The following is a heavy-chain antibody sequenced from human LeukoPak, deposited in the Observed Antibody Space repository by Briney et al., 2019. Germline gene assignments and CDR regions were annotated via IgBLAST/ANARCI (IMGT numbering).Heavy chain of an antibody. D-gene: IGHD2-21*02. Sequence: GGSLRLSCAASGFTFSSYAMHWVRQAPGKGLEWVAVISYDGSNKYYADSVKGRFTISRDNSKNTLYLQMNSLRAEDTAVYYCAREEHIAVVTAIAGEFDYWGQGTLVTVSS. J-gene: IGHJ4*02. V-gene: IGHV3-30-3*01. CDR3: AREEHIAVVTAIAGEFDY. CDR2: ISYDGSNK. CDR1: GFTFSSYA.